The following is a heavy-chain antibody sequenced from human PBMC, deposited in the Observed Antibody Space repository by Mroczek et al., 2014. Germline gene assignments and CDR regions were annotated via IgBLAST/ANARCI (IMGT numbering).Heavy chain of an antibody. CDR3: ARHTIVVVPAAICWFDP. D-gene: IGHD2-2*02. V-gene: IGHV4-39*01. CDR1: GGSISSSSYY. J-gene: IGHJ5*02. Sequence: QVQLQESGPGLVKPSETLSLTCTVSGGSISSSSYYWGWIRQPPGKGLEWIGSIYYMGAPTTTALKSRVTISVDTSKNQFSLKLSSVTAADTAVYYCARHTIVVVPAAICWFDPWGQGTLVTVSS. CDR2: IYYMGAP.